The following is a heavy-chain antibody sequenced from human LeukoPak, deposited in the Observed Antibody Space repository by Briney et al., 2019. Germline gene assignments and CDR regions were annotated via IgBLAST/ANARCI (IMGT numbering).Heavy chain of an antibody. CDR2: IIPILGIA. D-gene: IGHD4-23*01. CDR1: GYTFTSYG. Sequence: SVKVSCKASGYTFTSYGISWVRQAPGQGLEWMGRIIPILGIANYAQKFQGRVTITADKSTSTAYMELSSLRSEDTAVYYCASGGNPYQARPSWGQGTLVTVSS. J-gene: IGHJ4*02. CDR3: ASGGNPYQARPS. V-gene: IGHV1-69*04.